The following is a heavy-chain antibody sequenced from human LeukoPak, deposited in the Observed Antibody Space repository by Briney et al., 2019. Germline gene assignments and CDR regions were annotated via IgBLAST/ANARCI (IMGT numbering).Heavy chain of an antibody. D-gene: IGHD3-10*01. V-gene: IGHV4-30-4*02. Sequence: SETLSLTCTVSGGSISSGDYYWSWIRQPPGKGLEWIGYIYYSGSTYYNPSLKSRVTISVDTSKNQFSLKLSSVTAADTAVYYCARVMVRGVIFDYWGQGTLVTVSS. CDR1: GGSISSGDYY. J-gene: IGHJ4*02. CDR3: ARVMVRGVIFDY. CDR2: IYYSGST.